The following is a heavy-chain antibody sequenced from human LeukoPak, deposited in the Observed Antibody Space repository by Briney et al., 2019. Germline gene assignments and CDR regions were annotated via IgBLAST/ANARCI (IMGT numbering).Heavy chain of an antibody. D-gene: IGHD1-26*01. J-gene: IGHJ5*02. V-gene: IGHV3-30*02. CDR1: GFTSISYG. CDR2: IRYDGSNK. CDR3: AKASHPEWKLRGGWFDP. Sequence: PGGSLRLSCAASGFTSISYGMHWVRQAPGKGLEWVAFIRYDGSNKYYADSVKGRFAISRDDSKNTLYLQMNSLRAEDTAVYYCAKASHPEWKLRGGWFDPWGQGTLVTVSS.